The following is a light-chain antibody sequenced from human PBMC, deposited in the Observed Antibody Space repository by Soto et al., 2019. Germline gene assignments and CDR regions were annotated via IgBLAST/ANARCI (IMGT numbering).Light chain of an antibody. CDR2: EVS. J-gene: IGLJ2*01. CDR1: SSDVENYNL. V-gene: IGLV2-23*02. CDR3: CSYVGDSLV. Sequence: QSALTQPASVSGSPGQSITISCTGTSSDVENYNLVSWYQQHPGKVPKIMIYEVSERPSGVSHRFSGSKSGNTASLTISGLQAEDEADYHCCSYVGDSLVFGGGTKLTVL.